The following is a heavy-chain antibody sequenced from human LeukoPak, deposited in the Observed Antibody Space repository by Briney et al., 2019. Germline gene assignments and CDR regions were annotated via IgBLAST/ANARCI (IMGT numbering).Heavy chain of an antibody. CDR1: GFTFSNYG. D-gene: IGHD6-19*01. V-gene: IGHV3-33*01. CDR3: AREWDRIAVAGGPGY. Sequence: GGSLRLSCAASGFTFSNYGMHWVRQAPGKGLEWVAVIWYDGHNKFHADSVKGRFTISRDNSKNTLYLQMDSLGDEDTAVYYCAREWDRIAVAGGPGYWGQGTRVTVSS. CDR2: IWYDGHNK. J-gene: IGHJ4*02.